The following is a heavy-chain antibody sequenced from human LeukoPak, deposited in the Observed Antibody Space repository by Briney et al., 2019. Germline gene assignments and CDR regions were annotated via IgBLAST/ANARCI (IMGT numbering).Heavy chain of an antibody. Sequence: SSVKVSCKASGGTFISYAISWVRQAPGQGLEWMGGIIPIFVTANYAQKFQGRVTITEDESTSTAYMELSSLRSEDTAVYYCARDDLHALRHAFDIWGQGTMVTVSS. V-gene: IGHV1-69*01. D-gene: IGHD2-21*02. CDR1: GGTFISYA. CDR3: ARDDLHALRHAFDI. J-gene: IGHJ3*02. CDR2: IIPIFVTA.